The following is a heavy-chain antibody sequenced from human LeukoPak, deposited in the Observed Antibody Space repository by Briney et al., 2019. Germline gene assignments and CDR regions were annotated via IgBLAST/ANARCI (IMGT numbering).Heavy chain of an antibody. V-gene: IGHV4-30-2*01. Sequence: SQALSLTCAVSGGSISSGGYSWSWIRQPPGKGLEWIGYIYHSGSTYYNPSLKSRVTISVDRSKNQFSLNLSSVTAVDTAVYYCAREGYCSGGSCDNWFDPWGQGTLVTVSS. CDR1: GGSISSGGYS. CDR3: AREGYCSGGSCDNWFDP. J-gene: IGHJ5*02. D-gene: IGHD2-15*01. CDR2: IYHSGST.